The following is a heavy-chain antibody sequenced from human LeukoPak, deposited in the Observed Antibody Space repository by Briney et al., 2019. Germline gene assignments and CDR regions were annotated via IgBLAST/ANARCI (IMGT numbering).Heavy chain of an antibody. D-gene: IGHD3-16*01. CDR3: ARHDVSAADH. CDR1: GYSISSGYY. V-gene: IGHV4-38-2*01. CDR2: IYHSGST. J-gene: IGHJ4*02. Sequence: PSETLSLTCAVSGYSISSGYYWGWIRQPPGKGLEWIGSIYHSGSTYYNPSLKSRVTISVDTSKNQFSLKLSSVTAADTAVYYCARHDVSAADHWGQGTLVTVSS.